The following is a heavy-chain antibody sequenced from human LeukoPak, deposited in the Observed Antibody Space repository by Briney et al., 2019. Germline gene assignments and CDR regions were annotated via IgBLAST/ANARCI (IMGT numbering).Heavy chain of an antibody. J-gene: IGHJ1*01. D-gene: IGHD3-22*01. CDR2: ITPNADRT. Sequence: GGSPRLSCAASGFTFGNYGMSWVRQAPGKGLEWVSFITPNADRTSYADSVEGRFTISRDNPRNTLYMQMNSLRDEDTAVYYCAIMHGYYDGSGYWVQWGQGTLVTVSS. V-gene: IGHV3-23*01. CDR3: AIMHGYYDGSGYWVQ. CDR1: GFTFGNYG.